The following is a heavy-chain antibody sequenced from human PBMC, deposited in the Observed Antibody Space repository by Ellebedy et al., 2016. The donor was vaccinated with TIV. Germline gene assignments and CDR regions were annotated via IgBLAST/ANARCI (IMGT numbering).Heavy chain of an antibody. J-gene: IGHJ4*02. CDR3: AKDERDYGDYPDY. V-gene: IGHV1-69*13. D-gene: IGHD4-17*01. CDR1: GGTFSSYA. Sequence: SVKVSXKASGGTFSSYAISWVRQAPGQGLEWMGGIIPIFGTANYAQKFQGRVTITADESTSTAYMELSSLRAEDTAVYYCAKDERDYGDYPDYWGQGTLVTVSS. CDR2: IIPIFGTA.